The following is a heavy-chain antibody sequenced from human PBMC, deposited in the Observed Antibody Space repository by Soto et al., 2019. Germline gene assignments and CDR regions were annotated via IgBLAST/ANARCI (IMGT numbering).Heavy chain of an antibody. CDR2: IIPIFGTA. CDR1: GGTFSSYA. D-gene: IGHD4-4*01. CDR3: ARDGGVYDYSPFDY. V-gene: IGHV1-69*12. J-gene: IGHJ4*02. Sequence: QVQLVQSGAEVKKPGSSVKVSCKASGGTFSSYAISWVRQAPGQGLEWMGGIIPIFGTANYAQQFQGRVTMTADESTSTAYMELSSLRSEDTAVYYCARDGGVYDYSPFDYWGQGTLVTVSS.